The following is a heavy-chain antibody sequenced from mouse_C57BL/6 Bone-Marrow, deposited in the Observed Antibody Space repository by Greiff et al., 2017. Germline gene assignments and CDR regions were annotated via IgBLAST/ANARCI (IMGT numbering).Heavy chain of an antibody. V-gene: IGHV1-19*01. D-gene: IGHD1-1*01. Sequence: EVQLQQSGPVLVKPGASVKMSCKASGYTFTDYYMHWVKQSHGKSLEWIGVINPYNGDTSYNQKFKGKATLTVDKSSSTAYMERNSLTSEDSAVDYWARSGTKILLRDCYAMYYWYQGNAVTV. CDR3: ARSGTKILLRDCYAMYY. CDR1: GYTFTDYY. CDR2: INPYNGDT. J-gene: IGHJ4*01.